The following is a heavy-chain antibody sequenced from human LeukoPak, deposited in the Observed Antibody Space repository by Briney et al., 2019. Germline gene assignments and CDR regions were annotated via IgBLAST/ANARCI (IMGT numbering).Heavy chain of an antibody. CDR1: GYTFTGYY. CDR3: ATDPSIVVVPAASWFDP. Sequence: ASVKVSCKASGYTFTGYYMHWVRQAPGQGLEWMGWINPNSGGTNYAQKFQGRVTMTRDTSISTAYMELSRLRSDDTAVYYCATDPSIVVVPAASWFDPWGQGTLVTVSS. D-gene: IGHD2-2*01. V-gene: IGHV1-2*02. CDR2: INPNSGGT. J-gene: IGHJ5*02.